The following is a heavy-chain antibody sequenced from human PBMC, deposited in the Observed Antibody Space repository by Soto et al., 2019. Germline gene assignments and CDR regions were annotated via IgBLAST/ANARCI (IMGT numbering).Heavy chain of an antibody. CDR2: IIPISETT. Sequence: QVQLVQSGAEVKKPGSSVKVSCKASGGTFSSYAISWVRQAPGQGLEWMGGIIPISETTNYAQKFQGRVTITADESKSTAYMQLSSLRSEDTAVYYCATSQGSSTSLEIYYYYYCGMDVWGQGTTVTVSS. J-gene: IGHJ6*02. D-gene: IGHD2-2*01. CDR1: GGTFSSYA. CDR3: ATSQGSSTSLEIYYYYYCGMDV. V-gene: IGHV1-69*01.